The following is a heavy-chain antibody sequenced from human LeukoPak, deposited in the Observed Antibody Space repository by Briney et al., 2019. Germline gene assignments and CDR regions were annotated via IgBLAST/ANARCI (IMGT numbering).Heavy chain of an antibody. D-gene: IGHD4-17*01. CDR3: ASFYGDYSPFDY. Sequence: SETLSLTCAVSGYSISSGYYWGWIRQPPGKGLEWIGSIYHSGSTNYNPSLKSRVTISVDTSKNQFSLKLSSVTAADTAVYYCASFYGDYSPFDYWGQGTLVTVSS. V-gene: IGHV4-38-2*01. J-gene: IGHJ4*02. CDR2: IYHSGST. CDR1: GYSISSGYY.